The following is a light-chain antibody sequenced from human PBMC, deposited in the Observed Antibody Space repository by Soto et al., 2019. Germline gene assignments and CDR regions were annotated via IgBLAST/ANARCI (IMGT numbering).Light chain of an antibody. CDR2: RNN. CDR3: AAWDDSLHVV. Sequence: QTVVTQPPSASGTPGQRVTISCSGSSSNIGSNYVYWYQQLPGTAPKLLIYRNNQRPSGVPDRFSGSKSGTSASLAISGLRSEDEADYYCAAWDDSLHVVFGGGTQLTVL. V-gene: IGLV1-47*01. CDR1: SSNIGSNY. J-gene: IGLJ2*01.